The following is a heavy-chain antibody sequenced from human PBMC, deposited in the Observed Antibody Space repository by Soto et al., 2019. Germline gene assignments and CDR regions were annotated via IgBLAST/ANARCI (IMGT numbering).Heavy chain of an antibody. D-gene: IGHD3-22*01. CDR1: GFTFSSYE. CDR3: ARDPDYYDSKAGWFDP. Sequence: GGSLRLSCAASGFTFSSYEMNWVRQAPGKGLEWVSYISSSGSTIYYADSVKGRFTISRDNAKNSLYLQMNSLRAEDTAVYYCARDPDYYDSKAGWFDPWGQGTLVTVLL. CDR2: ISSSGSTI. V-gene: IGHV3-48*03. J-gene: IGHJ5*02.